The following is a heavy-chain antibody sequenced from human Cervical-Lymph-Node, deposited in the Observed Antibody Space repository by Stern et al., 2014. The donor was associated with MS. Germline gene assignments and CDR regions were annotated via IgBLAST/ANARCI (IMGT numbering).Heavy chain of an antibody. CDR2: IYWNDDK. J-gene: IGHJ6*02. Sequence: QITLKESGPTLVKPTQTLTLTCTFSGFSLSTSGVGVGWIRQPPGKALEWLALIYWNDDKRYSPSLKSRLTITKDTSKNQVVLTMTNMDPVDTATYYCAHTVVIADYYYYGMDVWGQGTTVTVSS. V-gene: IGHV2-5*01. CDR1: GFSLSTSGVG. CDR3: AHTVVIADYYYYGMDV. D-gene: IGHD3-22*01.